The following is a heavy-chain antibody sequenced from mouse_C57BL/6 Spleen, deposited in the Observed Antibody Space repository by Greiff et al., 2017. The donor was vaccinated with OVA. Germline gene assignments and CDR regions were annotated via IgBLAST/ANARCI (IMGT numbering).Heavy chain of an antibody. Sequence: VQLKQSGPELVKPGASVKISCKASGYTFTDYYMNWVKQSHGKSLEWIGDINPNNGGTSYNQKFKGKATLTVDKSSSTAYMELRSLTSEDSAVYYCARGSLGSSFDYWGQGTTLTVSS. CDR1: GYTFTDYY. J-gene: IGHJ2*01. V-gene: IGHV1-26*01. CDR3: ARGSLGSSFDY. CDR2: INPNNGGT. D-gene: IGHD1-1*01.